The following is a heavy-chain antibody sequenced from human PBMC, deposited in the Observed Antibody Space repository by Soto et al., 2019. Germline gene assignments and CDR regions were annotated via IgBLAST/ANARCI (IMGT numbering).Heavy chain of an antibody. Sequence: SETLSLTCTVSGGSISSSSYYWGWIRQPPGKGLEWIGSVYYSGSTYYNPSLKSRVTISVDTSKNQFSLKLSSVTAADTAVYYCVRGVTLVRGVIHTPYFDYWGQGQWSPSPQ. D-gene: IGHD3-10*01. CDR3: VRGVTLVRGVIHTPYFDY. CDR2: VYYSGST. J-gene: IGHJ4*02. V-gene: IGHV4-39*07. CDR1: GGSISSSSYY.